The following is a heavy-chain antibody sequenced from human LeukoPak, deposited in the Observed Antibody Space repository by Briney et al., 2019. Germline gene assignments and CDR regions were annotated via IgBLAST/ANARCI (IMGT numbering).Heavy chain of an antibody. J-gene: IGHJ4*02. CDR3: AKVLYSGSSMGADN. CDR2: IYSGGST. D-gene: IGHD1-26*01. CDR1: GFTVSSNY. V-gene: IGHV3-66*01. Sequence: GGSLRLSCAASGFTVSSNYMSWVRQAPGKGLEWVSVIYSGGSTYYADSVKGRFTISRDNSKNTLYLQMNSLRAEDTAVYYCAKVLYSGSSMGADNWGQGTLVTVSS.